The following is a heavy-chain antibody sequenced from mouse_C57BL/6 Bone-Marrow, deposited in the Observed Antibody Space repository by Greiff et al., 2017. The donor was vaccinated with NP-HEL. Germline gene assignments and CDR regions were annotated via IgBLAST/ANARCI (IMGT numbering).Heavy chain of an antibody. CDR3: ASTYFFDY. V-gene: IGHV1-69*01. CDR1: GYTFTSHW. Sequence: QVQLQQPGAELVMPGASVKLSCKASGYTFTSHWMHWVKQRPGQGLEWIGEIDPSASYTNYNQKFKGKSTLTVDKSSSTASMQLSSLTSEHSAVYYCASTYFFDYWGHGTTLPVSS. J-gene: IGHJ2*01. CDR2: IDPSASYT.